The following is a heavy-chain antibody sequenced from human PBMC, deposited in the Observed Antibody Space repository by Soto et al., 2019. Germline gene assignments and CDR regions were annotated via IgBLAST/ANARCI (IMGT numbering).Heavy chain of an antibody. J-gene: IGHJ4*02. CDR2: MNPNSGNT. Sequence: QVQLVQSGAEVKKPGASVKVSCKASGYTFTSYDSSWERQATGQGLEWMVWMNPNSGNTVYAQKVQGRVTMTRDTSISTAYMKLGSLRWEDTAVYYWARDKVVGATGNWGQGTLVTVSS. CDR1: GYTFTSYD. CDR3: ARDKVVGATGN. V-gene: IGHV1-8*01. D-gene: IGHD1-1*01.